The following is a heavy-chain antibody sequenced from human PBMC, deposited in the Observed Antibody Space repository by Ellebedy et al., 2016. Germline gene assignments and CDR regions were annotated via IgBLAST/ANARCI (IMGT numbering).Heavy chain of an antibody. CDR1: GYTFTNYA. Sequence: ASVKVSCKASGYTFTNYAIHWVRQAPGQRLEWMGWINAGNGNTKYSEKFQGRVTITRDTSASTAYMELSSLRSEDTALFYCARTLTTEACLDYWGQGTLVTVSS. CDR3: ARTLTTEACLDY. J-gene: IGHJ4*02. D-gene: IGHD3-9*01. V-gene: IGHV1-3*01. CDR2: INAGNGNT.